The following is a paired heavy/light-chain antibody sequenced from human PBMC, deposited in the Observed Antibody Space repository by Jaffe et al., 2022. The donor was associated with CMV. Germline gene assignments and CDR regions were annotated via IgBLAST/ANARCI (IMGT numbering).Light chain of an antibody. CDR2: TTS. CDR3: QQTYSIPLT. V-gene: IGKV1-39*01. Sequence: DIQMTQSPSSLSSSVGDTVTITCRPSQTISGYLNWYHQKPGKAPKPLIHTTSGLQRGVPSRFTGSGSGTDFNLTISSLQPEDFGTYYCQQTYSIPLTFGGGTKVEIE. CDR1: QTISGY. J-gene: IGKJ4*01.
Heavy chain of an antibody. V-gene: IGHV3-21*01. CDR1: GFKFSVYN. D-gene: IGHD1-26*01. CDR2: ISSGSNYI. Sequence: QLVESGGGLVRPGGSLRLACAASGFKFSVYNMDWVRQAPGKGLEWVAYISSGSNYIHYRDSVKGRFTIARDNAKNSLSLQMTSLTADDTAVYFCVRDQGKWELEGTTGAFDVWGQGTAVTVSS. J-gene: IGHJ3*01. CDR3: VRDQGKWELEGTTGAFDV.